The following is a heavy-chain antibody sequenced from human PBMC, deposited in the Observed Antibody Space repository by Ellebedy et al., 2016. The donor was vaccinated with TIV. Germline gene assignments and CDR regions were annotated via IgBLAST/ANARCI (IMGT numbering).Heavy chain of an antibody. CDR2: ITGIGTST. J-gene: IGHJ3*02. CDR3: AKPMGPGGRFDAFDI. D-gene: IGHD3-16*01. CDR1: GFTFSNYA. V-gene: IGHV3-23*01. Sequence: GGSLRLXXAASGFTFSNYAMSWVRQAPGKGLEWVSAITGIGTSTYYADSVKGRFTISRDNSKNTLSLQMNNLRADDTAIYYCAKPMGPGGRFDAFDIWGQGTLVTVSS.